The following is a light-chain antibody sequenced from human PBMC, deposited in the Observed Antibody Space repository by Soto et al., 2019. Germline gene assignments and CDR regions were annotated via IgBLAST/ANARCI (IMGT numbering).Light chain of an antibody. CDR3: QQANSFPLT. CDR2: AAS. Sequence: DLQMTQSPSSVSASVGDRVTITCRASQGISSRLAWYQQKPGKAPNLLIYAASILQSGVPSRFSGSGSETDFTLTIGSLQPEDFATYYCQQANSFPLTFGGGTKVEIK. V-gene: IGKV1-12*01. CDR1: QGISSR. J-gene: IGKJ4*01.